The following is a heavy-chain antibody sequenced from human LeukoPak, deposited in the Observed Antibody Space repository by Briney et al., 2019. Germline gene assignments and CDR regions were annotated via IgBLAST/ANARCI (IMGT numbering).Heavy chain of an antibody. J-gene: IGHJ4*02. D-gene: IGHD6-13*01. V-gene: IGHV1-8*01. CDR2: MNPNSGNT. CDR3: ARAARRAAGIAAAGPLGY. CDR1: GDTFTSYD. Sequence: ASVKVSCKASGDTFTSYDINWVRQATGQGLEWMGWMNPNSGNTGYAQKFQGRVTMTRNTSISTAYMELSSLRSEDTAVYYCARAARRAAGIAAAGPLGYWGQGTLVTVSS.